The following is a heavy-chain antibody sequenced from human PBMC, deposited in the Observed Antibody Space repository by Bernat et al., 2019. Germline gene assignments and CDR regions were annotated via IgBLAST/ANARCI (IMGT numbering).Heavy chain of an antibody. CDR1: GITFSSYW. CDR3: ARLHHDSNWLDP. Sequence: EVQLVESGGGLVQPGGSLRLSCAASGITFSSYWMSWVRQAPGKGLEWVANINQEGSEKYYVDSVKGRFTFSRDNAKNSLFLQMSSLRAEDTAVYYCARLHHDSNWLDPWGQGTLVTVSS. D-gene: IGHD3-3*01. V-gene: IGHV3-7*03. J-gene: IGHJ5*02. CDR2: INQEGSEK.